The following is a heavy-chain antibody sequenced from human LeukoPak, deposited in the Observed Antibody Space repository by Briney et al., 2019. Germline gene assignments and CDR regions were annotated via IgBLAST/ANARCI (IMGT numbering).Heavy chain of an antibody. CDR3: ATLGSHFDY. CDR1: GFPFSSYA. CDR2: ISYDGSNK. D-gene: IGHD3-10*01. J-gene: IGHJ4*02. V-gene: IGHV3-30*04. Sequence: QPGGSLRLSCAASGFPFSSYAMHWVREAPGKGLEWVAVISYDGSNKYYADSVKGRFTISRDNSKNTLYLQMNSLRAEDTAVYYCATLGSHFDYWGQGTLVTVSS.